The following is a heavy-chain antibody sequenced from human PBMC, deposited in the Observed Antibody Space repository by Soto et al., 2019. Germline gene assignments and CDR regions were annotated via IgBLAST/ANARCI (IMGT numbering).Heavy chain of an antibody. CDR3: AREGTRRAGTTNWLDN. CDR1: GFTFSSYG. CDR2: IWYDGTNK. J-gene: IGHJ4*02. D-gene: IGHD1-1*01. Sequence: QVQLVESGGGVVQPGRSLRLSCAASGFTFSSYGMHWVRQAPGKGLEWVAVIWYDGTNKYYADSVKGRFTISRDNSKNTLYLQMNSLRADDTAVYYCAREGTRRAGTTNWLDNWGQGTLVTVSS. V-gene: IGHV3-33*01.